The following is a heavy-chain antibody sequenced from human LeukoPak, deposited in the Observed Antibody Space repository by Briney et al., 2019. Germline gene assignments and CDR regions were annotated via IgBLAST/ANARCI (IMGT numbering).Heavy chain of an antibody. CDR3: GRKVDSEYSYGSSDWFDP. J-gene: IGHJ5*02. Sequence: PSQTLSLTCAISGHSFSSNNAAWNWIRQSPSSGLEWLGRSYYRSMWYNDYAVSVKSRITINPDTSNVQISLQLISVTPWDTSMCVCGRKVDSEYSYGSSDWFDPWGQGTLVTVSS. V-gene: IGHV6-1*01. CDR1: GHSFSSNNAA. CDR2: SYYRSMWYN. D-gene: IGHD5-18*01.